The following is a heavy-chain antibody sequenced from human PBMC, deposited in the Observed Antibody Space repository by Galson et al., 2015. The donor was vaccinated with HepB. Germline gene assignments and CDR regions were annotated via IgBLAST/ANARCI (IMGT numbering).Heavy chain of an antibody. V-gene: IGHV2-26*01. CDR3: SQMLAKAERYYYSYYRTDA. Sequence: PALVKPTQTLTLTCTVSGFSLSNARMGVSWIRQPPGKALEWLAHIFSNDEKSYSTSLKSRLTISKDTSKSQVFLTMTNMDPVDTATKYCSQMLAKAERYYYSYYRTDAWGRRTTLPVSS. CDR2: IFSNDEK. CDR1: GFSLSNARMG. D-gene: IGHD1-26*01. J-gene: IGHJ6*02.